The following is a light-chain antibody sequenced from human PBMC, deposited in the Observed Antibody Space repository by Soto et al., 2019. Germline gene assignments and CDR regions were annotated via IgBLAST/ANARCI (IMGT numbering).Light chain of an antibody. Sequence: QLVLTQSPSASASLGASVKLTCTLSGGHSSYTIGWHQQQPEKGPRFLMKVDSDGRHTKGVGIPDRFSGSGSGAERHLTISSLQSDDEADYYCQTWGTGSVVFGGGTQMTVL. CDR3: QTWGTGSVV. V-gene: IGLV4-69*01. CDR1: GGHSSYT. J-gene: IGLJ2*01. CDR2: VDSDGRH.